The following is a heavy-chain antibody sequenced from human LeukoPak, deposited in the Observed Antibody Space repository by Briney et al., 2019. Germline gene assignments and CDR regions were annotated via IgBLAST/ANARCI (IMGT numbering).Heavy chain of an antibody. V-gene: IGHV4-59*12. CDR2: IYYSGST. Sequence: SETLSLTCTVSGGSISSYYWSWIRQPPGKGLEWIGYIYYSGSTNYNPSLKSRVTISVDTSKNQFSLKLSSVTAADTAVYYCAGDSAYSSSWYDMLLIPNNWFDPWGQGTLVTVSS. CDR1: GGSISSYY. J-gene: IGHJ5*02. D-gene: IGHD6-13*01. CDR3: AGDSAYSSSWYDMLLIPNNWFDP.